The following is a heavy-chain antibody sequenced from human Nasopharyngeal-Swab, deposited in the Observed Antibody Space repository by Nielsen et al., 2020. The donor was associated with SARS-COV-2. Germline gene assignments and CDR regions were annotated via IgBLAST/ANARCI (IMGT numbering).Heavy chain of an antibody. D-gene: IGHD4-11*01. CDR3: AVTTVTTSSYYYYYGMDV. Sequence: ASVKVSCKASGYTFTSYGISWVRQAPGQGLEWMGWISAYNGNTNYAQKLQGRVTMTTDTSTSTTYMKLRSLRSDDTAVYYCAVTTVTTSSYYYYYGMDVWGQGTTVTVSS. J-gene: IGHJ6*02. CDR2: ISAYNGNT. CDR1: GYTFTSYG. V-gene: IGHV1-18*01.